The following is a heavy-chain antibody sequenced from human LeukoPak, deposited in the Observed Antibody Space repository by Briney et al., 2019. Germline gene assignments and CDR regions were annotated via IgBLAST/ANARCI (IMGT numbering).Heavy chain of an antibody. V-gene: IGHV3-48*04. J-gene: IGHJ4*02. D-gene: IGHD2-8*01. CDR1: GFTFSSYS. CDR3: ARIRRAADAVSC. CDR2: ISSSSSTI. Sequence: GGSLRLSCAASGFTFSSYSMNWVRQAPGKWLEWVSYISSSSSTIYYADSVKGRFTISRDNAKNSLYLQMNSLRAEDTAVYYCARIRRAADAVSCWGQGTLVTVSS.